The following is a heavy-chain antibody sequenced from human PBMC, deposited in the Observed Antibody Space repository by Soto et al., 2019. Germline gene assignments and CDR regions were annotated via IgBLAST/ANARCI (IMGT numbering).Heavy chain of an antibody. CDR3: ARGFSPEVRGGYDY. J-gene: IGHJ4*02. Sequence: QVQLVQSGAEVKKPGASVKVSCQASGYTFTSYDINWVRQATGQGLEWMGWMNPNNTNTVYAQKFQGRLTMTRNTARGTAYMELSSLTSKDTAVYYCARGFSPEVRGGYDYWGQGTLVTVSS. CDR2: MNPNNTNT. V-gene: IGHV1-8*01. CDR1: GYTFTSYD. D-gene: IGHD3-10*01.